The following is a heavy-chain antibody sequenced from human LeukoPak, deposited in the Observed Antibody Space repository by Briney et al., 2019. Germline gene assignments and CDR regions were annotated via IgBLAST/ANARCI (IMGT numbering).Heavy chain of an antibody. J-gene: IGHJ4*02. CDR3: GVVPATDY. CDR2: IRSKAYGGTT. D-gene: IGHD2-2*01. CDR1: GFTFGDYA. Sequence: GGSLRLSCTASGFTFGDYAMSWVRQAPGKGLEWVGFIRSKAYGGTTEYAASVKGRFTISRDDSKSIAYLQMNSLKTEDTAVYYWGVVPATDYWGQGTLVTVSS. V-gene: IGHV3-49*04.